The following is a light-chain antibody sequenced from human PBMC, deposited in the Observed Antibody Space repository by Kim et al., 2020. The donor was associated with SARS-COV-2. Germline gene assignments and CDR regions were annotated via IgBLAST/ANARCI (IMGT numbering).Light chain of an antibody. CDR3: QQYTTSPPAYT. J-gene: IGKJ2*01. CDR2: GAS. V-gene: IGKV3-20*01. CDR1: QSISSEF. Sequence: GERATLSCRASQSISSEFLAWYQQRSGQPPGLLIFGASNRAAGIPDRFSGGGSGTDFTLTITRLEPADSAVYYCQQYTTSPPAYTFGQGTKLEI.